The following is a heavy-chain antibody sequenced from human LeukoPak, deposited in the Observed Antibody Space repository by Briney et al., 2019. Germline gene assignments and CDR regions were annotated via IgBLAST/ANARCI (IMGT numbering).Heavy chain of an antibody. Sequence: GGALRLSCAASVFTFSSDEMNWVRQAPGKGVEWGSYISSSGGTTHYADSVKGRFTISRDTAKNSLYLQMNSLRAEDTAVYYCARDRSYSSGWRRLIPPGYYYYYYMDVWGKGTTVTISS. J-gene: IGHJ6*03. V-gene: IGHV3-48*03. CDR3: ARDRSYSSGWRRLIPPGYYYYYYMDV. CDR1: VFTFSSDE. D-gene: IGHD6-19*01. CDR2: ISSSGGTT.